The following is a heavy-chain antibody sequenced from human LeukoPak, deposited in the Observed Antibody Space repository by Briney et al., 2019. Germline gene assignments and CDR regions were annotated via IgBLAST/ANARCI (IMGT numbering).Heavy chain of an antibody. Sequence: GASVKVSCKASGYTFTGYYMHWVRQAPGQGLEWMGWINPSSGGTNYAQKFQGRVTMTRDTSISTAYMELSRLRSDDTAVYYCASGVLVVAATPYLYYYYGMDVWGQGTTVTVSS. J-gene: IGHJ6*02. CDR1: GYTFTGYY. CDR2: INPSSGGT. V-gene: IGHV1-2*02. D-gene: IGHD2-15*01. CDR3: ASGVLVVAATPYLYYYYGMDV.